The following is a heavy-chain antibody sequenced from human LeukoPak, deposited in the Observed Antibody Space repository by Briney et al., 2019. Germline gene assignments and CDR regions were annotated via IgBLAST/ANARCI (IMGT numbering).Heavy chain of an antibody. J-gene: IGHJ5*02. Sequence: ASVKVSCKASGYTFTSYYIHWVRQAPGQGLEWMGVTNPSGGGTSYAQKFQGRVTMTRDTSTSTVYMDLRSLRSEDTAVYFCARDMLAVPSNWFDPWGQGTLVTVSS. V-gene: IGHV1-46*01. CDR1: GYTFTSYY. CDR3: ARDMLAVPSNWFDP. CDR2: TNPSGGGT. D-gene: IGHD2-8*01.